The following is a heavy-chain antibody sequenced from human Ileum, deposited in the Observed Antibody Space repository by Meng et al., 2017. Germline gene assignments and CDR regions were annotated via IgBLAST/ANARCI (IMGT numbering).Heavy chain of an antibody. CDR2: NNHSGSN. CDR3: VRGLLVPNAIRTEYFQL. V-gene: IGHV4-34*01. CDR1: GGAFDGYY. Sequence: QAQLQQWGAGLLKPSETLSRSCAVYGGAFDGYYWTWIRQSPGKGLEWIGENNHSGSNNFNPSLKSRVTMSVDTSKKQFSLNLTSVNAAETAMYYCVRGLLVPNAIRTEYFQLWGQGTLVTVSS. J-gene: IGHJ1*01. D-gene: IGHD2-2*02.